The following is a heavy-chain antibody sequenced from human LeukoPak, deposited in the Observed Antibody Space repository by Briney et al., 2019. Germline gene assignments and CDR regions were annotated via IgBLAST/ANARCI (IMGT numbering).Heavy chain of an antibody. D-gene: IGHD6-19*01. Sequence: GGSLRLSCAASGFTFSSYEMNWVRQAPGKGLEWVSYISSSGSTIYYADSVKGRFTISRDNAKNSLYLQMTGLRAEDTAVYYCAKDRRSQWLVQDYWGQGTLVTVSS. V-gene: IGHV3-48*03. CDR3: AKDRRSQWLVQDY. CDR1: GFTFSSYE. J-gene: IGHJ4*02. CDR2: ISSSGSTI.